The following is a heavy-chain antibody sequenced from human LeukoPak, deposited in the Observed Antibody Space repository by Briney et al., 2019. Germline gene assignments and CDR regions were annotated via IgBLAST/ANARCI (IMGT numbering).Heavy chain of an antibody. CDR2: IYYSGST. CDR3: ARHSSSWYSSFDP. V-gene: IGHV4-39*01. J-gene: IGHJ5*02. CDR1: GGSISSSSYY. Sequence: NSSETLSLTCTVSGGSISSSSYYWGWIRQPPGRGLEWIGSIYYSGSTYYNPSLKSRVTISVDTSKSQFSLNLTSVTAADTAVYYCARHSSSWYSSFDPWSQGTLVTVSS. D-gene: IGHD6-13*01.